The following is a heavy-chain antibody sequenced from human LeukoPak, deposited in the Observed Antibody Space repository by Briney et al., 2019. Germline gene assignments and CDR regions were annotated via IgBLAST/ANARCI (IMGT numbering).Heavy chain of an antibody. CDR1: GFTFSSYD. CDR2: ISGSGGST. V-gene: IGHV3-23*01. J-gene: IGHJ4*02. D-gene: IGHD5-18*01. Sequence: GGSLRLSCAASGFTFSSYDMSWVRQAPGKGLEWVSAISGSGGSTYYADSVKGRFTISRDNSKNTLYLQMNSLRAEDTAVYYCAKGGRRGDTAEIDYWGQGTLVTVSS. CDR3: AKGGRRGDTAEIDY.